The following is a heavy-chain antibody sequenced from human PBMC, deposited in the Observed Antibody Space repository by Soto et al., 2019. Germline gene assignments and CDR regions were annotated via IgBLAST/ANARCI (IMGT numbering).Heavy chain of an antibody. J-gene: IGHJ4*02. CDR3: ARDEFVFCSSTSSYARYNDY. CDR2: ISSSSSYI. V-gene: IGHV3-21*01. D-gene: IGHD2-2*01. CDR1: GFTFSSYS. Sequence: LRLSCAASGFTFSSYSMNWVRQAPGKGLEWVSSISSSSSYIYYADSVKGRFTISRDNAKNSLYLQMNSLRAEDTAVYYCARDEFVFCSSTSSYARYNDYWGQGTLVTVSS.